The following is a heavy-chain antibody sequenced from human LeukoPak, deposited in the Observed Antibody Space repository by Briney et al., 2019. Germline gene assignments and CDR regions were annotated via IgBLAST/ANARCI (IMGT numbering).Heavy chain of an antibody. CDR1: GYTITGYY. V-gene: IGHV1-2*02. CDR3: ARDGISGFRELRPFDY. D-gene: IGHD3-10*01. CDR2: INPNSGGT. Sequence: ASLKVSCKASGYTITGYYMHWVRQAPGQGLEWMGWINPNSGGTNYAQNFQGRVTMTRDTTISAAYMELSRLRSDDTAVYYCARDGISGFRELRPFDYWGQGTLVTVSS. J-gene: IGHJ4*02.